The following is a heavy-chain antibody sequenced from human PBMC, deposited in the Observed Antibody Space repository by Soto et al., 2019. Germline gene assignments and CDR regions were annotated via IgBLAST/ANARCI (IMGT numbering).Heavy chain of an antibody. D-gene: IGHD3-22*01. CDR2: ISNDGSNK. V-gene: IGHV3-30-3*01. Sequence: QVQLVESGGGVVQPGRSLRLSCAVSGITFSRYAMHWVRQAPGKGLECGAVISNDGSNKQYADSVKGRFTISRDNSKNTLYVQMNSLRAEDTAVYYCARGGYYDSSGYYPASFDIWGQGTMVTVSS. CDR3: ARGGYYDSSGYYPASFDI. J-gene: IGHJ3*02. CDR1: GITFSRYA.